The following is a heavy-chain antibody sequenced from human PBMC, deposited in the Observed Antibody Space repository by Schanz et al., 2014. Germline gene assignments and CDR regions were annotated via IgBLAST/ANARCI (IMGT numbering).Heavy chain of an antibody. D-gene: IGHD2-8*02. CDR3: AKSLESCPGGRCSRGYFDY. CDR1: GFTFSSYA. J-gene: IGHJ4*02. V-gene: IGHV3-23*01. CDR2: ISGGGGTT. Sequence: EVQLLESGGGLVQPGGSLRLSCAASGFTFSSYAMCWVRQAPGKGLEWVSAISGGGGTTYYADSVKGRFTISRDNFKGALYLQMSSLRAEDTAVYYCAKSLESCPGGRCSRGYFDYWGQGTLVTVSS.